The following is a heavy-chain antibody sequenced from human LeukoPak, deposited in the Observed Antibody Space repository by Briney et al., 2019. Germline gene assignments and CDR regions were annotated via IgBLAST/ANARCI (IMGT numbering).Heavy chain of an antibody. V-gene: IGHV4-34*01. CDR2: INHSGST. CDR3: ARMGITMVRGAPCGMDV. D-gene: IGHD3-10*01. CDR1: GGSFSGYY. Sequence: SETLSLTCAVSGGSFSGYYWSWIRQPPGKGLEWIGEINHSGSTNYNPSLKSRVTISVDTSKNQFSLKLSSVTAADTAVYYCARMGITMVRGAPCGMDVWGQGTTVTVSS. J-gene: IGHJ6*02.